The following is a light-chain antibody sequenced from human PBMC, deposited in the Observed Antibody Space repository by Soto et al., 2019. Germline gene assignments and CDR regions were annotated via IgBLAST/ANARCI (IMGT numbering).Light chain of an antibody. CDR1: QSLSSY. CDR2: DAS. V-gene: IGKV3-11*01. Sequence: EVVLTQSPATLSLSPGERATLSCRASQSLSSYLAWYQQKPGQAPRLHIYDASNRPTDLPARFSGSGSGTALTLTLRSLEPEDFAVYFCQQRGNWPPTFGPGTKVDIK. CDR3: QQRGNWPPT. J-gene: IGKJ3*01.